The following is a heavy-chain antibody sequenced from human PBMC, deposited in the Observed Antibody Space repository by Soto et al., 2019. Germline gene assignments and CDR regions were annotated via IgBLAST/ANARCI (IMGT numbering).Heavy chain of an antibody. Sequence: PSETLSLTCAVYGGSFSGYYWSWIRQSPGKGLEWIGEINHSGSTNYNPSLKSRVTISVDTSKNQFSLKLSSVTAADTAVYYCARGGVGYCSSTSCYATRYYYYGMDVWGQGTTVTVS. D-gene: IGHD2-2*01. CDR3: ARGGVGYCSSTSCYATRYYYYGMDV. CDR1: GGSFSGYY. CDR2: INHSGST. J-gene: IGHJ6*02. V-gene: IGHV4-34*01.